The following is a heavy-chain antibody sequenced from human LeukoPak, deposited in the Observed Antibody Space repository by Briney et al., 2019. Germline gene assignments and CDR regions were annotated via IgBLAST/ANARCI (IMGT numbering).Heavy chain of an antibody. V-gene: IGHV4-4*02. CDR2: IYHSGST. CDR1: GGSISSSNW. Sequence: SETLSLTCTVSGGSISSSNWWSWVRQPPGKGLEWIGEIYHSGSTNYNPSLKSRVTISVDKSKNQFSLKLSSVTAADTAVYYCARDPIAAAGTGAFDYWGQGTLVTVSS. J-gene: IGHJ4*02. D-gene: IGHD6-13*01. CDR3: ARDPIAAAGTGAFDY.